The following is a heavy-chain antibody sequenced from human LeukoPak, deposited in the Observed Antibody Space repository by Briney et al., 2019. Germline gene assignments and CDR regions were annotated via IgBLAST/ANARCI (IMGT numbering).Heavy chain of an antibody. D-gene: IGHD1-1*01. V-gene: IGHV4-59*08. CDR3: ARVNWVVDY. CDR1: GGSFNSYY. CDR2: IYSSGST. J-gene: IGHJ4*02. Sequence: SETLSLTCTVSGGSFNSYYWTWIRQPPGKGLEWIGYIYSSGSTNFNPSLKSRVAMSVDTSKNQFSLKLSSVTAADTAIYYCARVNWVVDYWGQGTLVTVSS.